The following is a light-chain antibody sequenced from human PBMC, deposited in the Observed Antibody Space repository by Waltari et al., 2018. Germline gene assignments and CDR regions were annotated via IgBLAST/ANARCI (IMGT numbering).Light chain of an antibody. V-gene: IGKV3-11*01. CDR3: QQRSNWLLT. Sequence: EIVLTQSPATLSLSPGERATLSCRASQGVSSYLAWYQQKPGQAPRLLIYEASNRATGIPARFSGSGSGTDFTLTISSLEPEDFAVYYCQQRSNWLLTFGGGTKVEIK. CDR2: EAS. CDR1: QGVSSY. J-gene: IGKJ4*01.